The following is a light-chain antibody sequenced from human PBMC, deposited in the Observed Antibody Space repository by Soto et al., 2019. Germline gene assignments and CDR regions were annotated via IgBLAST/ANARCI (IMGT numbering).Light chain of an antibody. V-gene: IGKV3-15*01. J-gene: IGKJ2*01. CDR1: QSISSS. CDR3: QQYNNGPTYT. CDR2: GAS. Sequence: EIVMTQSPATLSVSPGERATLSCRASQSISSSLAWYQQKPGQDPRLLIYGASTRPTGIPARFSGSGAGTEFTLTISSLQAEEFAVYYCQQYNNGPTYTFGQGTKLEIK.